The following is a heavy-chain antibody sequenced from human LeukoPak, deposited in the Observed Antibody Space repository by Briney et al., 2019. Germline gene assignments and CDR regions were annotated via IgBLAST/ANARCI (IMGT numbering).Heavy chain of an antibody. V-gene: IGHV3-21*01. Sequence: PGGSLRLSCAASGFTFSSYSMNWVRQAPGKGLEWVSSISSSSSYIYYADSVKGRFTISRDNAKNSLYLQMNSLRAEDTAVYYCARVGVEWETPPYYFDYWGQGTLVTVSS. CDR1: GFTFSSYS. J-gene: IGHJ4*02. CDR2: ISSSSSYI. CDR3: ARVGVEWETPPYYFDY. D-gene: IGHD1-26*01.